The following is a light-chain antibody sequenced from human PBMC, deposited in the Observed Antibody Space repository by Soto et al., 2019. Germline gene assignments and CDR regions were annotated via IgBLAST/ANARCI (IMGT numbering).Light chain of an antibody. CDR1: RSVFSSSNNQNY. J-gene: IGKJ1*01. Sequence: DIVMTQSPDSLAVSLGERATINCKSSRSVFSSSNNQNYVAWYQQKPGQPPKLLIYWASIRESGVPDRFSGGGSGTDFTLTISSLQAEDVAVYYCQQYYSFPWTFGQGTKVEIK. CDR2: WAS. V-gene: IGKV4-1*01. CDR3: QQYYSFPWT.